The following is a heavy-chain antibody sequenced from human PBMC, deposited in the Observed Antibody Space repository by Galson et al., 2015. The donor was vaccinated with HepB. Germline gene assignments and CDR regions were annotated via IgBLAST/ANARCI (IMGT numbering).Heavy chain of an antibody. CDR1: GFTFSSYA. CDR2: ISGSGGST. V-gene: IGHV3-23*01. D-gene: IGHD2-15*01. J-gene: IGHJ4*02. Sequence: SLRLSCAASGFTFSSYAMSWVRQAPGKGLEWVSAISGSGGSTYYADSVKGRFTISRDNSKSTLYLQMNSLRAEDTAVYYCAKSGYCSGGSCYPDKYYFDYWGQGTLVTVSS. CDR3: AKSGYCSGGSCYPDKYYFDY.